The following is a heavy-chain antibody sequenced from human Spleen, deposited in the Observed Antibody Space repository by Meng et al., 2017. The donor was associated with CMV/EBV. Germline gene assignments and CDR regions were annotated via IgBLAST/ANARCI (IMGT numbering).Heavy chain of an antibody. CDR3: ATSNKFLRFLE. D-gene: IGHD3-3*01. Sequence: SETLSLTCAVSAYSVTNSYFWGWIRQPPGKGLEWIATFYHSGTIYYNPSLKSRVTISVDTSNKLFSLKLGSATAADTAVYYCATSNKFLRFLEWGQGTLVTVSS. J-gene: IGHJ4*02. CDR1: AYSVTNSYF. V-gene: IGHV4-38-2*01. CDR2: FYHSGTI.